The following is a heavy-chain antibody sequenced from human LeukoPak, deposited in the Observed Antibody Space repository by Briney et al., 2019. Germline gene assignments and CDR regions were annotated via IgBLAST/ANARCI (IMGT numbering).Heavy chain of an antibody. CDR3: AKFPEDFDWLPRSDAFDI. Sequence: GGSLRLSCSASGFTFSSYAMSWVRQAPGKGLEWVSAIIASGVSTYYADSVKGRFTISRDNSKNTMYLQMNSLRGEDTAVYYCAKFPEDFDWLPRSDAFDIWGQGTMVTVSS. CDR1: GFTFSSYA. CDR2: IIASGVST. J-gene: IGHJ3*02. D-gene: IGHD3-9*01. V-gene: IGHV3-23*01.